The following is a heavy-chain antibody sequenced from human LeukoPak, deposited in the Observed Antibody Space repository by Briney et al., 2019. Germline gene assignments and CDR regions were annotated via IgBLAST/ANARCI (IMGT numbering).Heavy chain of an antibody. D-gene: IGHD1-1*01. V-gene: IGHV4-59*01. CDR3: AVATITNRNEDAFDI. Sequence: SETLSLTCTVSGGSISSYYWSWIRQPPGKGLEWTGYIYYSGSTNYNPSLKSRVTISVDTSKNQFSLKLSSVPAADTAVYYCAVATITNRNEDAFDIWGQGTMGTVSS. CDR1: GGSISSYY. CDR2: IYYSGST. J-gene: IGHJ3*02.